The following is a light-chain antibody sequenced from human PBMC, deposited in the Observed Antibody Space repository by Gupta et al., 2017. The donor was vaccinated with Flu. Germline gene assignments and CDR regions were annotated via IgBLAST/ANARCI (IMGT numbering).Light chain of an antibody. CDR3: SSFTSSITYV. CDR1: TSDVGGYNY. Sequence: QSALAQPASVSGSPGQSITISCTGTTSDVGGYNYVSWFQQYPGKAPKLMIYEVSHRPSGVSNRFSGSKSGNTASLTISGLQAEDEADYYCSSFTSSITYVFGTGTKVTVL. CDR2: EVS. J-gene: IGLJ1*01. V-gene: IGLV2-14*01.